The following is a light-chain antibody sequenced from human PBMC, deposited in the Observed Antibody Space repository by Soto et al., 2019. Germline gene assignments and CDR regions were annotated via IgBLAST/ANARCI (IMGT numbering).Light chain of an antibody. J-gene: IGKJ3*01. CDR3: QQYVSSPFT. CDR1: QSVSNNY. Sequence: EIVLTQSPGTLSLSPGERATLSCRASQSVSNNYLAWYQQKPGQAPRLLIYAVSSRAADIPDRFSGSGSGTDFTLTINRLEPGDFAVYYCQQYVSSPFTFGPGTKVDIK. V-gene: IGKV3-20*01. CDR2: AVS.